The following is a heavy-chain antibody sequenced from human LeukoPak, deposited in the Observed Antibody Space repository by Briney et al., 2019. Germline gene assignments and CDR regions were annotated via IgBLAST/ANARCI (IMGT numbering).Heavy chain of an antibody. CDR2: IFSGGST. Sequence: PGGSLRLSCGALEIAVSANYMSWFRQSPGKGLEGVSVIFSGGSTYYADSVKGRFTISRDNSKNTLYLQMNSLRAEDTAVYYCACGYSYGHEDYWGQGTLVTVSS. J-gene: IGHJ4*02. D-gene: IGHD5-18*01. V-gene: IGHV3-53*01. CDR1: EIAVSANY. CDR3: ACGYSYGHEDY.